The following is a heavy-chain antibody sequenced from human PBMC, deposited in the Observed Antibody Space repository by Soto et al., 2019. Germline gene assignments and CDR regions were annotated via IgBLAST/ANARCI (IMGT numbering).Heavy chain of an antibody. V-gene: IGHV3-23*01. Sequence: GGSLRLSCAASGFTFSSYAMSWVRQAPGKGLEWVSAISGSGGSTYYADSVKGRFTISRDNSKNTLYLQMNSLRAEDTAVYYCANHLWGAAAGYYYGMDVWGQGTTVTVSS. CDR3: ANHLWGAAAGYYYGMDV. CDR1: GFTFSSYA. J-gene: IGHJ6*02. CDR2: ISGSGGST. D-gene: IGHD6-13*01.